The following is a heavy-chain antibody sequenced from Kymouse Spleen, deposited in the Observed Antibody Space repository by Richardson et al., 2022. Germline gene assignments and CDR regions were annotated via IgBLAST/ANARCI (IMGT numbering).Heavy chain of an antibody. CDR3: ARGGSGPFDY. J-gene: IGHJ4*02. Sequence: QVQLQESGPGLVKPSETLSLTCTVSGGSVSSGSYYWSWIRQPPGKGLEWIGYIYYSGSTNYNPSLKSRVTISVDTSKNQFSLKLSSVTAADTAVYYCARGGSGPFDYWGQGTLVTVSS. V-gene: IGHV4-61*01. D-gene: IGHD6-19*01. CDR1: GGSVSSGSYY. CDR2: IYYSGST.